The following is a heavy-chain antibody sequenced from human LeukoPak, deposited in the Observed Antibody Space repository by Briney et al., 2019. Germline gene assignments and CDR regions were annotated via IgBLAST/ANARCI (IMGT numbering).Heavy chain of an antibody. CDR1: GFTFSSSA. J-gene: IGHJ3*02. Sequence: GGSLRLSCAASGFTFSSSAMGWVRQAPGRGLEWVSAVGGSGLTTYYADSVKGRFTISRDNAKNSLYLQMNSLRAEDTAVYYCARSTVGATFAFDIWGQGTMVTVSS. D-gene: IGHD1-26*01. CDR2: VGGSGLTT. CDR3: ARSTVGATFAFDI. V-gene: IGHV3-23*01.